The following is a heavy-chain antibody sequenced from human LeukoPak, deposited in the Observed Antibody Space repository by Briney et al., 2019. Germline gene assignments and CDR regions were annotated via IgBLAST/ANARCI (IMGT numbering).Heavy chain of an antibody. Sequence: PSETLSLTCTVSGVSISGYYGSWIRQPPGKGLEWIGYIYSSGSTNYNPSLKSRVTISLDTSQNQFSLKLSSVTAADTAVYYCARRDHYGYYFDYWGQGTLVAVSS. J-gene: IGHJ4*02. D-gene: IGHD4-17*01. V-gene: IGHV4-4*08. CDR2: IYSSGST. CDR1: GVSISGYY. CDR3: ARRDHYGYYFDY.